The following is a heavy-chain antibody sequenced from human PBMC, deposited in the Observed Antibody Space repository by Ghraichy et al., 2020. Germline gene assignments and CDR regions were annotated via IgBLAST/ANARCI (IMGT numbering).Heavy chain of an antibody. Sequence: SVKVSCKASGGTFSSYAISWVRQAPGQGLEWMGGIIPIFGTANYAQKFQGRVTITTDESTSTAYMELSSLRSEDTAVYYCARDIVVVPAAMTYYYYGMDVWGQGTTVTVSS. CDR2: IIPIFGTA. J-gene: IGHJ6*02. CDR3: ARDIVVVPAAMTYYYYGMDV. D-gene: IGHD2-2*01. CDR1: GGTFSSYA. V-gene: IGHV1-69*05.